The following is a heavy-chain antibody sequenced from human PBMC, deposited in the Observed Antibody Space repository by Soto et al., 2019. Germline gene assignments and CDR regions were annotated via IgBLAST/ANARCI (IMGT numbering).Heavy chain of an antibody. J-gene: IGHJ4*02. CDR3: ARYVSSDTTGFRGYDL. CDR2: FIPIFVSA. Sequence: QLHLVQSGAEVKKAGSSVKVSCKASGGTVSSYAITWVRQAPGKGLEWMGVFIPIFVSAHYAPKFQGRITITAYESTSTAYMELSGLTSEDTAIYYCARYVSSDTTGFRGYDLWGQGTQVTVSS. CDR1: GGTVSSYA. D-gene: IGHD3-10*01. V-gene: IGHV1-69*01.